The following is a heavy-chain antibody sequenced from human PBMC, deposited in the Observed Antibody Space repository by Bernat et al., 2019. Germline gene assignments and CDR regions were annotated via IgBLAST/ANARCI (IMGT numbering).Heavy chain of an antibody. Sequence: QVQLVESGGGLVKPGRSLRLSCAASGFTFSSYAMHWVRQAPGKGLEWVAVISYDGSNKYYADSVKGRFTISRDNSKNTLYLQMNSLRAEDTAVYYCARSLEFILTGYDYWGQGTLVTVSS. V-gene: IGHV3-30-3*01. CDR2: ISYDGSNK. CDR3: ARSLEFILTGYDY. D-gene: IGHD3-9*01. J-gene: IGHJ4*02. CDR1: GFTFSSYA.